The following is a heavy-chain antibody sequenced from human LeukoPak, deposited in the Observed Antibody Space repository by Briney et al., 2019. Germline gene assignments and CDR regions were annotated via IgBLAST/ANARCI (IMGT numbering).Heavy chain of an antibody. CDR1: GYTFTSYD. J-gene: IGHJ4*02. Sequence: ASVKVSCKASGYTFTSYDINWVRQAPGQGLEWMGIINPSGGSTSYAQKFQGRVTMTRDTSTSTVYMELSSLRSEDTAVYYCARDLGGSHFDYWGQGTLVTVSS. V-gene: IGHV1-46*01. CDR2: INPSGGST. D-gene: IGHD1-26*01. CDR3: ARDLGGSHFDY.